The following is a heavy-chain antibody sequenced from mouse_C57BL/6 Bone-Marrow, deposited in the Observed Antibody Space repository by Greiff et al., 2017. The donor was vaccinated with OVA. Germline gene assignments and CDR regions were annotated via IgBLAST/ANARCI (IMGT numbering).Heavy chain of an antibody. CDR2: IYPGDGDT. J-gene: IGHJ4*01. V-gene: IGHV1-82*01. CDR1: GYAFSSSW. Sequence: QVQLQQSGPELVKPGASVKISCKASGYAFSSSWMNWVKQRPGKGLEWIGRIYPGDGDTNYNGKFKGKATLTADKSSSTAYMQLSSLTSEDSAVYFCAREGLAGPYAMDYWGQGTSVTVSS. CDR3: AREGLAGPYAMDY. D-gene: IGHD3-3*01.